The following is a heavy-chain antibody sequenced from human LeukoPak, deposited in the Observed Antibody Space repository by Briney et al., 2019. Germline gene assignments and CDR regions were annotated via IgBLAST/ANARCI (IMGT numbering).Heavy chain of an antibody. J-gene: IGHJ6*02. CDR2: INPNSGGT. V-gene: IGHV1-2*02. CDR1: GYTFTGYY. Sequence: ASVKVSCKASGYTFTGYYMHWVRQAPGQGLEWMGWINPNSGGTNYAHKFQGRVTMTRDTSISTAYMELRSLRSDDTAVYYCARVYGSGSPYYYGMDVWGQGTTVTVSS. D-gene: IGHD3-10*01. CDR3: ARVYGSGSPYYYGMDV.